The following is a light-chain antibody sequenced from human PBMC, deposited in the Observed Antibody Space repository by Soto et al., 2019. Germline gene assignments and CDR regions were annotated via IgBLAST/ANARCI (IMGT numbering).Light chain of an antibody. CDR2: GAS. V-gene: IGKV3-20*01. CDR3: QQYGSSPPVT. Sequence: EIVLTQSPGTLSLSPGERATLSCRASQSVSSSYLAWYQQKPGQGPRLLIYGASSRATGIPDRLSGSGSGTAFTLSISRLEPEDFGVYYCQQYGSSPPVTFGQGTKLEIK. CDR1: QSVSSSY. J-gene: IGKJ2*01.